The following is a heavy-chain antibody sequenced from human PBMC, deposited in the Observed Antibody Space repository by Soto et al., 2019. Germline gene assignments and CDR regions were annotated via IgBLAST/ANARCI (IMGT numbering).Heavy chain of an antibody. CDR3: ARDYFTTRYFDY. D-gene: IGHD2-2*01. CDR1: GFTFSSYA. J-gene: IGHJ4*02. Sequence: GGSLRLSCAASGFTFSSYAMHWVRQAPGKGLEWVAVISYDGSNKYYADSVKGRFTISRDNSKNTLYLQMNSLRAEDTAVYYCARDYFTTRYFDYWGQGTLVTVSS. V-gene: IGHV3-30-3*01. CDR2: ISYDGSNK.